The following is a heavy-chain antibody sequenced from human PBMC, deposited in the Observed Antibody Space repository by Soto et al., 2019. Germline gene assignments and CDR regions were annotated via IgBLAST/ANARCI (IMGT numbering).Heavy chain of an antibody. CDR2: IYYSGST. V-gene: IGHV4-59*08. J-gene: IGHJ5*02. Sequence: SETLSLTCTVSGGSISSYYWSWIRQPPGKGLEWIGYIYYSGSTNCNPSLKSRVTISVDTSKNQFSLKLSSVTAADTALFYCARHPPGKAAARGGFDPWGQGTLVTVSS. D-gene: IGHD6-13*01. CDR1: GGSISSYY. CDR3: ARHPPGKAAARGGFDP.